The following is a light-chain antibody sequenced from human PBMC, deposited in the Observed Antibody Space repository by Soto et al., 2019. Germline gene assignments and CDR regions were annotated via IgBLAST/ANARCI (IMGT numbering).Light chain of an antibody. J-gene: IGKJ4*01. CDR2: AAS. Sequence: DIQMTQSPSSLSASVGDRVTITCRASQSISSYLNWYQQKPGKAPKLLIYAASSLQSGVPSRFSGSGSGTDFTLTISSLQHEDFETYYCQQSYSTLGTLGVGTKVDIK. CDR1: QSISSY. CDR3: QQSYSTLGT. V-gene: IGKV1-39*01.